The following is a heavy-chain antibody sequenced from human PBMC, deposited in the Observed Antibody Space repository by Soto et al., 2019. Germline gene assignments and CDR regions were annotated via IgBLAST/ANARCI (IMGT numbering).Heavy chain of an antibody. Sequence: EVQLVESGGGLVKPGGSLRLSCAASGFPFSSYSMNWVRLAPGRGLEWVSYISGFSKHIYYADSVKGRFTISRDNAKNSLFLQMNSLRVEDTAVYYCARDPVSGSYDYWGQGTLVTVSS. V-gene: IGHV3-21*06. J-gene: IGHJ4*02. CDR2: ISGFSKHI. CDR3: ARDPVSGSYDY. CDR1: GFPFSSYS. D-gene: IGHD1-26*01.